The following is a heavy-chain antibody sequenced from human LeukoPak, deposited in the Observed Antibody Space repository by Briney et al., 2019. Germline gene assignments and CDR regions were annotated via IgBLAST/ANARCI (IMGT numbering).Heavy chain of an antibody. V-gene: IGHV4-31*03. Sequence: SQTLSLTCTVSGGSISSGGYYWSWIRQHPGKGLEWIGYIYHSGSTNYNPSLKSRVTISVGTSKNQSSLKLSSVTAADTAVYYCARGVAGAKDYFDFWGQGTLVTVSS. CDR1: GGSISSGGYY. D-gene: IGHD1-26*01. CDR2: IYHSGST. J-gene: IGHJ4*02. CDR3: ARGVAGAKDYFDF.